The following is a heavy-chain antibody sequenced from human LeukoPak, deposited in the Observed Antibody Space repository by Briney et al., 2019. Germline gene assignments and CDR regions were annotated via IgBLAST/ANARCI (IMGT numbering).Heavy chain of an antibody. Sequence: GGAVKVSCKASGYTFTGYYMHWVRQAPGQGLEWMGWINPNSGGTNYAQKFQGRVTMTRETSISTAYMELSRLRSDDTAVYYCAREPPIAAAGILDYWGQGTLVTVSS. CDR1: GYTFTGYY. D-gene: IGHD6-13*01. CDR3: AREPPIAAAGILDY. J-gene: IGHJ4*02. V-gene: IGHV1-2*02. CDR2: INPNSGGT.